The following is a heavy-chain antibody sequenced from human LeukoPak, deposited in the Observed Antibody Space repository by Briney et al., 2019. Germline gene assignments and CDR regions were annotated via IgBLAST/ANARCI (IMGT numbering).Heavy chain of an antibody. CDR1: GYSFPNYW. Sequence: GESLKISRKGSGYSFPNYWIGWVRQMPGKGLEWMGNIHPGDSDTRYSPSFQGQVTISADKSINTAYLQWGSVEASDTAMYYCATHLSNTDNYWGQGTLVTVSS. V-gene: IGHV5-51*01. D-gene: IGHD2/OR15-2a*01. J-gene: IGHJ4*02. CDR2: IHPGDSDT. CDR3: ATHLSNTDNY.